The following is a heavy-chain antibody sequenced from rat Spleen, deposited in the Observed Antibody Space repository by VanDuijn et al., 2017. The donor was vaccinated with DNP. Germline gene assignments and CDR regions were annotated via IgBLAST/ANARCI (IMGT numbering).Heavy chain of an antibody. D-gene: IGHD1-1*01. CDR3: ATHMVKVMVTTHYFDF. V-gene: IGHV5-22*01. Sequence: EVQLVESGGGLVQPGRSMKLSCAASGFPFSYYYMAWVRQAPTKGLEWVAYISYDGGSTYYGDSVKGRFTISRDNAKSTLYLQMNSLRSEDTATYYCATHMVKVMVTTHYFDFWGQGTLVTVSS. J-gene: IGHJ3*01. CDR1: GFPFSYYY. CDR2: ISYDGGST.